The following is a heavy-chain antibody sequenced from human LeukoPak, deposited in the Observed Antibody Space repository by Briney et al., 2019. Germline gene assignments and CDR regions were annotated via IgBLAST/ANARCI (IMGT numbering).Heavy chain of an antibody. CDR1: GGSISSYY. V-gene: IGHV4-4*07. J-gene: IGHJ5*02. Sequence: SETLSLTCTVSGGSISSYYWSWIRQPAGKGLEWVGRIYTSGSTNYNPSLKSRVTMSVDTSKNQFSLKLSSVTAADTAVYYCARGTKYCSSTSCSNWFDPWGQGTLVTVSS. D-gene: IGHD2-2*01. CDR2: IYTSGST. CDR3: ARGTKYCSSTSCSNWFDP.